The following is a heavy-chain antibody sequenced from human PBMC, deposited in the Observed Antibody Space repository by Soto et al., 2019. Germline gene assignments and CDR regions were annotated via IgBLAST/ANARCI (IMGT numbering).Heavy chain of an antibody. Sequence: GGSLRLSCAASGFTFSSYGMHWVRQAPGKGLEWVAVISYDGSNKYYADSVKGRFTISRDNSKNTLYLQMNSLRAEDTAVYYCAKDQTFFREIYFDYWGQGTLVTVSS. V-gene: IGHV3-30*18. CDR3: AKDQTFFREIYFDY. CDR2: ISYDGSNK. CDR1: GFTFSSYG. J-gene: IGHJ4*02. D-gene: IGHD3-10*01.